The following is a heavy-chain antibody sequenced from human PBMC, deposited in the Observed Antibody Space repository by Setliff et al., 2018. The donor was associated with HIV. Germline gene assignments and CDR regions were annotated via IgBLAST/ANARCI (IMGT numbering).Heavy chain of an antibody. Sequence: GGSLRLSCEMSGYIFKDYGMNWVRQAPGKGLEWVAFIRYDGSKKYHADSVKGRFTISRDNSKNTLYLQMSSLRAEDTAVYYCVKARVDGDYYYYYYMDVWGKGTTVTVSS. CDR1: GYIFKDYG. CDR2: IRYDGSKK. D-gene: IGHD4-17*01. CDR3: VKARVDGDYYYYYYMDV. V-gene: IGHV3-30*02. J-gene: IGHJ6*03.